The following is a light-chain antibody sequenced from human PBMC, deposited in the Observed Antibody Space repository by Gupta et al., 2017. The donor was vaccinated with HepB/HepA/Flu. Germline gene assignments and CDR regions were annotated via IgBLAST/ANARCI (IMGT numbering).Light chain of an antibody. CDR1: QSVLYSSNNKNY. CDR2: WAS. J-gene: IGKJ2*03. CDR3: HQDDSTPYS. Sequence: DIVMTQSPDSLAVSLGEKATINCKSSQSVLYSSNNKNYLAWYQHKPGQPPKLLIYWASTRESGVPDRFSGSGSGTDFTLTISSLQAEDVAVYYCHQDDSTPYSFGQGTKLEIK. V-gene: IGKV4-1*01.